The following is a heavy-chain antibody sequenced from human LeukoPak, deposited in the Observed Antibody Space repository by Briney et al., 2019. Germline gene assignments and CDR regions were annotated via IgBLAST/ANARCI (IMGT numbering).Heavy chain of an antibody. CDR3: ARDPEGYYDSSGYYSPRYFDY. J-gene: IGHJ4*02. Sequence: GGSLRLSCAASGFTFDDYGMSWVRQAPGKGLKWVSGINWNGGSTGYADSVKGRFTISRDNAKNSLYLQMNSLRAEDTALYYCARDPEGYYDSSGYYSPRYFDYWGQGTLVTVSS. CDR2: INWNGGST. D-gene: IGHD3-22*01. CDR1: GFTFDDYG. V-gene: IGHV3-20*04.